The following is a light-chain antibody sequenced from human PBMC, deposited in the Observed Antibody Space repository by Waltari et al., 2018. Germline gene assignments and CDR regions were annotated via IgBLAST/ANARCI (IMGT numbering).Light chain of an antibody. V-gene: IGLV2-14*03. CDR2: DVN. CDR3: SSQSTKNGVI. J-gene: IGLJ2*01. CDR1: SSDVGGDDS. Sequence: QSALTQPASVSGSPGQSIPIPCTGSSSDVGGDDSVSWSEDHPGQAPKVIIYDVNKRPSGVSDRFSGSKSGNTASLTISGLQAEDEATFYCSSQSTKNGVIFGGGTKVTVL.